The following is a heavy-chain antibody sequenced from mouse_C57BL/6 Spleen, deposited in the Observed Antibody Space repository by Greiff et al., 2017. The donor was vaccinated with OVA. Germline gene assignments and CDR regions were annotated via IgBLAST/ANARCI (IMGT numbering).Heavy chain of an antibody. J-gene: IGHJ3*01. V-gene: IGHV1-54*01. Sequence: QVQLQQSGAELVRPGTSVKVSCKASGYAFTNYLIEWVKQRPGQGLEWFGLINPGSGGTNYNETFKGKATLTADKSSSTAYMQLSSLRSKDSAVYCCARSRGYWGQGTLVTVSA. CDR3: ARSRGY. CDR1: GYAFTNYL. CDR2: INPGSGGT.